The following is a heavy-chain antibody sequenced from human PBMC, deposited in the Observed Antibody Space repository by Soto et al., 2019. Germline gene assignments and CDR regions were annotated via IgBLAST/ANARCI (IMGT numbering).Heavy chain of an antibody. CDR1: GGSISSSSYY. CDR3: ERGRGDGMDV. V-gene: IGHV4-39*01. CDR2: IYYSGST. D-gene: IGHD3-10*01. Sequence: SETLSLTCTVSGGSISSSSYYWGWIRQPPGKGLEWIGSIYYSGSTYYNPSLKSRVTISVDTSKNQFSLKLSSVTAADTAVYYCERGRGDGMDVWGQGTTVTAYS. J-gene: IGHJ6*02.